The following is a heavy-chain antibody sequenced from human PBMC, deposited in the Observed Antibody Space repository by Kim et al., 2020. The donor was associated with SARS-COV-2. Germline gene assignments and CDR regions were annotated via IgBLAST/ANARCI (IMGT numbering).Heavy chain of an antibody. J-gene: IGHJ5*02. Sequence: GGSLRLSCAASGFTFSSYSMNWVRQAPGKGLEWVSSISSSSSYIYYADSVKGRFTISRDNAKNSLYLQMNSLRAEDTAVYYCARGRYRCSSTSCYLVAFDPWGQGTLVTVSS. CDR1: GFTFSSYS. CDR2: ISSSSSYI. V-gene: IGHV3-21*01. D-gene: IGHD2-2*01. CDR3: ARGRYRCSSTSCYLVAFDP.